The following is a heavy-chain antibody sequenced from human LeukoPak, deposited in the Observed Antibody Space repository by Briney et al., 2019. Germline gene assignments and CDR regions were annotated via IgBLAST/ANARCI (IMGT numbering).Heavy chain of an antibody. D-gene: IGHD1-26*01. CDR3: ARHWEGVESDAFDI. CDR1: GFTFSSYW. V-gene: IGHV3-7*04. Sequence: PGGSQRLSCAASGFTFSSYWMSWVRQAPGKGLEWVANIRKDGSEKNYVDSVKGRFTISRDNAKNSLYLQMNSLRADDTALYYCARHWEGVESDAFDIWGQGTMVTVSS. CDR2: IRKDGSEK. J-gene: IGHJ3*02.